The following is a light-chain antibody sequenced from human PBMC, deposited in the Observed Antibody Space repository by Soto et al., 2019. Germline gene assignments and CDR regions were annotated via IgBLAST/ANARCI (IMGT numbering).Light chain of an antibody. CDR1: SGHSSYA. V-gene: IGLV4-69*01. CDR2: LDSDGSH. CDR3: QTWGTGIHVL. J-gene: IGLJ2*01. Sequence: QLVLTQSPSASASPGASVKLTCTLSSGHSSYAIAWHQQQPEKGPRYLMKLDSDGSHTKGDAIPDRFSGSSSGAERYLTISSHQSEEVADYYCQTWGTGIHVLFGGGTKLTVL.